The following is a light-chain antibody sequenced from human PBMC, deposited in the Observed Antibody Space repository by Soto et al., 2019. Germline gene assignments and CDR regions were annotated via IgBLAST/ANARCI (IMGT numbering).Light chain of an antibody. CDR2: EVT. CDR1: SSDVGGYKY. J-gene: IGLJ3*02. V-gene: IGLV2-8*01. CDR3: NSYADSDNWV. Sequence: QSALTQPPSASGSPGQSVTISCTGTSSDVGGYKYVSWYQHHPGKAPKLMIYEVTKRPSGVPDRFSGSKSGNTASLTVSGLQAEDEADYYCNSYADSDNWVFGGGTKLTVL.